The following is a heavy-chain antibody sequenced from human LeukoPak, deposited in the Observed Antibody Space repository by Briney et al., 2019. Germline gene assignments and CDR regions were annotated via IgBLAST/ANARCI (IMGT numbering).Heavy chain of an antibody. D-gene: IGHD2-15*01. Sequence: KTSETLSLTCAVYGGSFSGYYWSWIRQPPGKGLEWIGEINHSGSTNYNSSLKSRVTISVDTSKNQFSLKLSSVTAADTAVYYCARVGLGYCSGGSCYSRWFDPWGQGTLVTVSS. J-gene: IGHJ5*02. V-gene: IGHV4-34*01. CDR1: GGSFSGYY. CDR2: INHSGST. CDR3: ARVGLGYCSGGSCYSRWFDP.